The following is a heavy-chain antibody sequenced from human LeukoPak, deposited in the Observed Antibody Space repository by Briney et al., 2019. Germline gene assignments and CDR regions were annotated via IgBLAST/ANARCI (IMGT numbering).Heavy chain of an antibody. CDR3: ARSRYVESFYAFDI. V-gene: IGHV4-59*01. Sequence: PSETLSLTRAVSGGSISSYYWSWIRLPPGKGLEWIGYLSKSGNTNYSPSLKSRVTIFGDTSKNQFFLKLSSVTAADAAVYYCARSRYVESFYAFDICGQGTLVTVSS. J-gene: IGHJ3*02. CDR1: GGSISSYY. CDR2: LSKSGNT. D-gene: IGHD3-9*01.